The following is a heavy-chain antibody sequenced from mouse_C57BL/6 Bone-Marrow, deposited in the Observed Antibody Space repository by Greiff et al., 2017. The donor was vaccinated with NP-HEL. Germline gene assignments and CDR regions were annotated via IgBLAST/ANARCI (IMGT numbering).Heavy chain of an antibody. V-gene: IGHV5-4*01. CDR3: ASTYDYDGAMDY. Sequence: DVQLVESGGGLVKPGGSLKLSCAASGFTFSSYAMSWVRQTPEKRLEWVATISDGGSYTYYPDNVKGRFTISRDNAKNNLYLQMSHLKSEDTAMYYCASTYDYDGAMDYWGQGTSVTVSS. CDR2: ISDGGSYT. CDR1: GFTFSSYA. J-gene: IGHJ4*01. D-gene: IGHD2-4*01.